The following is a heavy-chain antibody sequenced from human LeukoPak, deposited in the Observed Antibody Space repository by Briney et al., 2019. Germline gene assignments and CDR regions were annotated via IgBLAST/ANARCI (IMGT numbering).Heavy chain of an antibody. CDR3: AKVARSKTTVTTYFDY. CDR1: GFTFSSYA. CDR2: ISGSGGST. J-gene: IGHJ4*02. Sequence: GGSLRLSCAASGFTFSSYAMSWVRQAPGKGLEWVSAISGSGGSTYYADSVKGRFTISRDNSKNTLYLQMNSLRAEDTAVYHCAKVARSKTTVTTYFDYWGQGTLVTVSS. V-gene: IGHV3-23*01. D-gene: IGHD4-11*01.